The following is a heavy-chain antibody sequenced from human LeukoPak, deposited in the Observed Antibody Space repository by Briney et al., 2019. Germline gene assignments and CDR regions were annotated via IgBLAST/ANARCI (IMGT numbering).Heavy chain of an antibody. CDR3: AHRENSNSWWVGAFDF. J-gene: IGHJ3*01. CDR2: IYWDDDK. D-gene: IGHD2/OR15-2a*01. CDR1: GFSLSTSGEG. V-gene: IGHV2-5*02. Sequence: ESGPTLVNPTQTLTLTCTFSGFSLSTSGEGVGWIRQPPGKTLEWLAVIYWDDDKRYSPSLKSRLTITKDTSKNQVVLTMTSMDPVDTATYYCAHRENSNSWWVGAFDFWGQGTMVTVSS.